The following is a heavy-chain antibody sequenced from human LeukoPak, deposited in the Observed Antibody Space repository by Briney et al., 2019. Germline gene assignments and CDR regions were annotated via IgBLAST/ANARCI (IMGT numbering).Heavy chain of an antibody. J-gene: IGHJ6*03. CDR2: INHSGST. CDR1: GGSISSNTYY. V-gene: IGHV4-39*07. Sequence: ASETLSLTCSVSGGSISSNTYYWGWIRQPPGKGLEWIGEINHSGSTNYNPSLKSRVTISVDTSMNQFSLKLSSVTAADTAVYYCARLARYYYYMDVWGKGTTVTVSS. CDR3: ARLARYYYYMDV.